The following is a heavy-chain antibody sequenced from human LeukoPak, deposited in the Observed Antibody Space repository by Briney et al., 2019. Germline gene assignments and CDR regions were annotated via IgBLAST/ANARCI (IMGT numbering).Heavy chain of an antibody. CDR3: ARFPYNWNWDHDAFDI. V-gene: IGHV4-34*01. J-gene: IGHJ3*02. CDR2: INHSGST. D-gene: IGHD1-7*01. Sequence: SETLSLTCAVYGGSFSDYYWSWIRQPPGKGLEWIGEINHSGSTNYNPSLKSRVTISVDTSKNQFSLKLSSVTAADTAVYYCARFPYNWNWDHDAFDIWGQGTMVTVSS. CDR1: GGSFSDYY.